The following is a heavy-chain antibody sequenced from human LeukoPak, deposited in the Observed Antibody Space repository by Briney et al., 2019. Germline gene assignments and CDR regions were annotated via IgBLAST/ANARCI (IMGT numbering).Heavy chain of an antibody. CDR1: GFTFSSYG. Sequence: GRSLRLSCAASGFTFSSYGMHWVRQAPGKGLEWVAVISYDGSNKYYADSVKGRFTISRDNSKNTLYLQMNSLRADDTAVYYCARTSITIFGVVDAFDIWGQGTMVTVSS. V-gene: IGHV3-30*03. J-gene: IGHJ3*02. CDR3: ARTSITIFGVVDAFDI. D-gene: IGHD3-3*01. CDR2: ISYDGSNK.